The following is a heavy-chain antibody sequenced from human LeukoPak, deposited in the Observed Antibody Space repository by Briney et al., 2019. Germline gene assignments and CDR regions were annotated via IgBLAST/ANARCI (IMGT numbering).Heavy chain of an antibody. CDR3: AKDSGDFWSGYYTGIDAFDI. J-gene: IGHJ3*02. CDR1: GFTFSSYS. Sequence: GGSLRLSCAASGFTFSSYSMNWVRQAPGKGLEWVSAISGSGTYIYYADSVKGRFTISRDNSKNTLYLQMNSLRAEDTAVYYCAKDSGDFWSGYYTGIDAFDIWGQGTMVTVSS. CDR2: ISGSGTYI. V-gene: IGHV3-21*01. D-gene: IGHD3-3*01.